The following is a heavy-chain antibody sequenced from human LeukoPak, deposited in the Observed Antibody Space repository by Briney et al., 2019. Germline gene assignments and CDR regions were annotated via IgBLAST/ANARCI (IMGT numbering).Heavy chain of an antibody. V-gene: IGHV3-23*01. Sequence: PGGSLRLSCAASGFTFSNYAMSWVRQAPGKGLEWVAGLSGSGGGTNYADSVKGRFTISRDNAKNTLYLQMNSLRAEDTAVYFCAKRGVVIRVILVGFHKEAYYFDSWGQGALVTVSS. CDR1: GFTFSNYA. CDR2: LSGSGGGT. J-gene: IGHJ4*02. D-gene: IGHD3-10*01. CDR3: AKRGVVIRVILVGFHKEAYYFDS.